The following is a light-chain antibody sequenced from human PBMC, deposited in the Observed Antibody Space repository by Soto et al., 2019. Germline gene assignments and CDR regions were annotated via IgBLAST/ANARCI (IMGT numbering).Light chain of an antibody. CDR3: QQYGSSLWT. CDR2: GAS. V-gene: IGKV3-20*01. J-gene: IGKJ1*01. Sequence: EIVLTQSPGTLSLSPRERATLSCRASQSVISSYLAWYQQKSGQAPRLFIYGASNRATGIPDRFSGSGSGTDFTLTISRLEPEDFAVYYCQQYGSSLWTFGQGTKVEI. CDR1: QSVISSY.